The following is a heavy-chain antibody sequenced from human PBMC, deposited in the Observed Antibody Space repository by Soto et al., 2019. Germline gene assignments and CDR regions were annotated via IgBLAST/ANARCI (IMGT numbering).Heavy chain of an antibody. CDR3: ARDGDFWTSYYYFDY. D-gene: IGHD3-3*01. CDR1: GFTFSSYS. J-gene: IGHJ4*02. CDR2: ISSSSSTI. V-gene: IGHV3-48*01. Sequence: PGGSLRLSCAASGFTFSSYSMNWVRQAPGKGLEWVSYISSSSSTIYYADSVKGRFTISRDNAKNSLYLQMNSLRAEDTAVYYCARDGDFWTSYYYFDYWGQGTLVTVSS.